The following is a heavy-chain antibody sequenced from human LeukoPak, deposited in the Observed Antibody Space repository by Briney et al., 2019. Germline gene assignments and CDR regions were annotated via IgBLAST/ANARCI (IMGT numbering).Heavy chain of an antibody. CDR3: ARPAYYYHYGMDV. Sequence: SETLSLTCAVYGGSFSGYYWSWIRQPPGKGLEWIGEINHSGSTNYNPSLKSRVTISVDTSKNQFSLKLSSVTAADTAVYYCARPAYYYHYGMDVWGQGTTVTVSS. V-gene: IGHV4-34*01. CDR1: GGSFSGYY. J-gene: IGHJ6*02. CDR2: INHSGST.